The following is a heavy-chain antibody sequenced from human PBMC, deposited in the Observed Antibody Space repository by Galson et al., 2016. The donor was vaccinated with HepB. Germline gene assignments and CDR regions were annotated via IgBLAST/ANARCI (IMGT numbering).Heavy chain of an antibody. CDR1: GFTVSSNY. Sequence: LRLSCAASGFTVSSNYMSWVRQAPGKGLEWVSVIYSDGRTYYADSVKGRFTISRDNSRNTLYLQMNRLTPADTAVYFCAKGTKGVIFPNYFDSWGQGTLVAVSS. J-gene: IGHJ4*02. CDR3: AKGTKGVIFPNYFDS. D-gene: IGHD3-10*01. CDR2: IYSDGRT. V-gene: IGHV3-66*01.